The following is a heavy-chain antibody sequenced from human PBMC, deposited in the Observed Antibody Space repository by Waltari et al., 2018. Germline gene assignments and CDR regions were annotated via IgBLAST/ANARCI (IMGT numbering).Heavy chain of an antibody. Sequence: QLQLQESGPGLVKPSETLSLTCTVPGGSISSSSYYWGRIRLPPGQGLEWIGRIYYSGSTYYNPSLKSRVTISVDTSKNQFSLKLSSVTAADTAVYYCARQGSRITIFGVVISWFDPWGQGTLVTVSS. D-gene: IGHD3-3*01. CDR2: IYYSGST. CDR3: ARQGSRITIFGVVISWFDP. J-gene: IGHJ5*02. CDR1: GGSISSSSYY. V-gene: IGHV4-39*01.